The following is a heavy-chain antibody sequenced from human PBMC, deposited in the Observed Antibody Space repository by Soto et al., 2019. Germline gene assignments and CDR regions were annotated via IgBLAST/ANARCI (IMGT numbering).Heavy chain of an antibody. V-gene: IGHV3-23*01. J-gene: IGHJ5*02. D-gene: IGHD2-15*01. CDR3: AKDHLRPYAVVVGHNWFDP. CDR1: GFTFSSYA. CDR2: ISGSGGST. Sequence: PGGSLRLSCAASGFTFSSYAMSWVRQAPGKGLEWVSAISGSGGSTYYADSVKGRFTVSRDNSKNTLYLQMNSLRAEDTAVYYCAKDHLRPYAVVVGHNWFDPWGQGTLVTVSS.